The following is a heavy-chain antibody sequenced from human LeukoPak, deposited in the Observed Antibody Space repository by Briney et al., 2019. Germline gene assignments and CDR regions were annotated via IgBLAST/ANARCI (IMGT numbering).Heavy chain of an antibody. CDR3: AREEILGYCSGGSCFDY. Sequence: KSSETLSLTCTVSGGSISSYYWSWIRQPPGKGLEWIGSIYHSGSTYYNPSLKSRVTISVDTSKNQFSLKLSSVTAADTAVYYCAREEILGYCSGGSCFDYWGQGTLVTVSS. J-gene: IGHJ4*02. V-gene: IGHV4-59*12. CDR2: IYHSGST. CDR1: GGSISSYY. D-gene: IGHD2-15*01.